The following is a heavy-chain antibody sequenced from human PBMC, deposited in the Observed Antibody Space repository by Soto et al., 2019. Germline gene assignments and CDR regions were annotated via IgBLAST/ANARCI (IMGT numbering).Heavy chain of an antibody. Sequence: EVQLLESGGGLVQPGGSLRLSCAASGFTFSSYAMSWVRQAPGKGLEWVSAISGSGGSTYYADSVKGRFTISRDNSKNTLYLQMNSLRAEDTAVYYCAKVGPTVTTGYYYMDVWGKGTTVTVSS. D-gene: IGHD4-17*01. CDR2: ISGSGGST. CDR1: GFTFSSYA. V-gene: IGHV3-23*01. J-gene: IGHJ6*03. CDR3: AKVGPTVTTGYYYMDV.